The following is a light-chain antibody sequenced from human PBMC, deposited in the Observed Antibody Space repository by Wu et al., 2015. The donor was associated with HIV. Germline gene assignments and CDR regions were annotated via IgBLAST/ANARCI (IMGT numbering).Light chain of an antibody. Sequence: DIQLTQSPSFLSVSVGDRVTITCRASQGISSYLAWYQQKPGKAPELLIYAASTLQSGVPSRFRGSGSGTEFTLTVDSLQPDDFATYYCQQYNGYSIVTFGQGTKVEVK. CDR1: QGISSY. CDR3: QQYNGYSIVT. V-gene: IGKV1-9*01. J-gene: IGKJ1*01. CDR2: AAS.